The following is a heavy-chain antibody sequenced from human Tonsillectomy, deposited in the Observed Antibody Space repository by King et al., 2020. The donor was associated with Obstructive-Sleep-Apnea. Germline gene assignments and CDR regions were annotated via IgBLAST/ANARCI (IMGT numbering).Heavy chain of an antibody. D-gene: IGHD3-16*01. Sequence: DVQLVESGAELRKPGECLKISCVASGYIFTNSWIGWVRQMPGKGLEWVGIIYPGDSGTRYSPSFEGQVTISADKSASTAYLQWNSLKASDSAMYYLARPNMGVVDFLYWGQGTLVTVSS. CDR3: ARPNMGVVDFLY. CDR2: IYPGDSGT. J-gene: IGHJ4*02. V-gene: IGHV5-51*01. CDR1: GYIFTNSW.